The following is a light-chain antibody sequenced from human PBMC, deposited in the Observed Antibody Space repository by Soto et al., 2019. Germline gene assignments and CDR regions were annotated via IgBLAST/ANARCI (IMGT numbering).Light chain of an antibody. CDR2: AAS. CDR1: QSVSSSY. V-gene: IGKV3-20*01. Sequence: EIVLTQSPGTLSLSPGERATLSCRASQSVSSSYLAWYRQKPGQAPRLLIYAASSRATGIPDRFSGSGSGTDFTLTISRLEPEDFAVYYCQQYGSSLFTFGPGTNVDIK. CDR3: QQYGSSLFT. J-gene: IGKJ3*01.